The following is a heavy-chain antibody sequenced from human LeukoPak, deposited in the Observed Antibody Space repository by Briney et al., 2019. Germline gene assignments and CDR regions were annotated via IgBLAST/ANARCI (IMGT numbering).Heavy chain of an antibody. V-gene: IGHV4-39*01. Sequence: SETLSLTCTVSGGSIDITTYYWGWIRQPPGKGLEWIGTIYFSGSTYHNPSLKSRVTISVDTSKNQFSLKLNSMTAADTAVYYCANLGYYNYGMDVWGQGTTVTVSS. CDR3: ANLGYYNYGMDV. CDR2: IYFSGST. CDR1: GGSIDITTYY. J-gene: IGHJ6*02.